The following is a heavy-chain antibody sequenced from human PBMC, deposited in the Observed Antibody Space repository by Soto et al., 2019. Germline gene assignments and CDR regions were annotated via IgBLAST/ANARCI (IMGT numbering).Heavy chain of an antibody. D-gene: IGHD6-19*01. CDR3: ALTRRYYLLAVAGPGFEY. Sequence: GGSLRLSCAASGFNFGVFGMHWVRQAPGKGLEWLSVLSYEGSEEYYADSVRGRFTISRDNSKNTLFLQMDSLRVDDTGVYYCALTRRYYLLAVAGPGFEYWGQGTLVTVSS. V-gene: IGHV3-30*03. CDR2: LSYEGSEE. CDR1: GFNFGVFG. J-gene: IGHJ4*02.